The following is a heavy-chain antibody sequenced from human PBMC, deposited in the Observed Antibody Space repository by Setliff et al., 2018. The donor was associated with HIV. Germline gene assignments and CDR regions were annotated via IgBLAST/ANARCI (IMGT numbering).Heavy chain of an antibody. J-gene: IGHJ4*02. CDR2: ISAYSGNT. CDR1: GYTFTSYG. Sequence: ASVKVSCKASGYTFTSYGISWVRQAPGQGREWMGWISAYSGNTNYAQKLQGRGTMTTDTSSSTAYLDLRSLRSDDTAVYYCARDSDNFWSGYYAAFDYWGQGTLVTVSS. CDR3: ARDSDNFWSGYYAAFDY. V-gene: IGHV1-18*01. D-gene: IGHD3-3*01.